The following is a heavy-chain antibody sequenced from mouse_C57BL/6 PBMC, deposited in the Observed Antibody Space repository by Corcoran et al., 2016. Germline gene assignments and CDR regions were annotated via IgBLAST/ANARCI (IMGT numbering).Heavy chain of an antibody. J-gene: IGHJ4*01. CDR1: GYTFTDYY. Sequence: QVQLKQSGAELVRPGASVKLSCKASGYTFTDYYIKWVKQRPGQGLEWIARIYPGSGNTYYNEKFKGKATLTAEKASSTAYMQLSRLTSEDSAVYFCARELLLYAMDYWGQGTSVTVSS. D-gene: IGHD1-1*01. V-gene: IGHV1-76*01. CDR3: ARELLLYAMDY. CDR2: IYPGSGNT.